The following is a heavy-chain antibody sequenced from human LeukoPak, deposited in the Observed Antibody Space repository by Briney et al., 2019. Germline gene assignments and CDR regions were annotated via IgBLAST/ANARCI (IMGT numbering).Heavy chain of an antibody. V-gene: IGHV4-59*01. CDR1: GASIRSYY. Sequence: PSETLSLTCTVSGASIRSYYWNWLRQPPGKGLEWIGYINYSGSTNSNPSLKGRATISMDTSKYHFSLKLSSVTAADTAVYFCARDLWSCESGFDPWGQGILVTVSS. J-gene: IGHJ5*02. CDR2: INYSGST. D-gene: IGHD3-10*01. CDR3: ARDLWSCESGFDP.